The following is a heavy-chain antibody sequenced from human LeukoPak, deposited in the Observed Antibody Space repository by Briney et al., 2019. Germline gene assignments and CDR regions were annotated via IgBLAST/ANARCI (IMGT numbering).Heavy chain of an antibody. D-gene: IGHD5-24*01. V-gene: IGHV4-59*01. Sequence: SETLSLTCTVSGGSTSSYYWNWIRQPPGKGLEWIGYIYYSGSTNYNPSLRSRVTISVDTSKNQFSLKVSSVTAADTAVYYCARGRLDGWFDPWGQGTLVTVSS. CDR2: IYYSGST. J-gene: IGHJ5*02. CDR1: GGSTSSYY. CDR3: ARGRLDGWFDP.